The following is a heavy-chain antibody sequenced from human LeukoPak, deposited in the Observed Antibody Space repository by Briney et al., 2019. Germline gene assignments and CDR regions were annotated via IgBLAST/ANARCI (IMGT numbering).Heavy chain of an antibody. V-gene: IGHV6-1*01. CDR1: GDSVSSNSAA. CDR3: ARGTTDRTHRSFDS. J-gene: IGHJ4*02. Sequence: SQTLSLTCAISGDSVSSNSAAWNWTRQSPSRGLEWLGRTYYTSKWYNDYAVSAKSRITINPDTSKNQFSLQLNSVTPEDTAVYYCARGTTDRTHRSFDSWGQGTLVTVSS. CDR2: TYYTSKWYN. D-gene: IGHD1-1*01.